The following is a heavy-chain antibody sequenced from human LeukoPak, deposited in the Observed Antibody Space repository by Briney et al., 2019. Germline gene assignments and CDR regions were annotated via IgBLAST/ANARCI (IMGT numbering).Heavy chain of an antibody. CDR3: GRVEGFDY. V-gene: IGHV3-21*01. J-gene: IGHJ4*02. Sequence: PGGSLRLSCAASGFTFSSYSMMWVRQAPGKGLEWVSYISSNSNYIYYADSVKGRFILSRDNAKNSLYLQMNSLRAEDTAVYYCGRVEGFDYWGQGTLVTVSS. CDR1: GFTFSSYS. CDR2: ISSNSNYI.